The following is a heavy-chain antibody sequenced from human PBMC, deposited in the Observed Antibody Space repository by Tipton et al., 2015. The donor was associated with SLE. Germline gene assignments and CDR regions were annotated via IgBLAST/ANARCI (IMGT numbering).Heavy chain of an antibody. Sequence: GSLRLSCAASGFTFSSSWMHWVRQAPGKGLVRVSRINSDGSSTTYADSVKGRFTISRDNAKNTLYLQMNSLRAEDTAVYYCARTSSGGAFDIWGQGTMVTVSS. CDR2: INSDGSST. CDR3: ARTSSGGAFDI. J-gene: IGHJ3*02. CDR1: GFTFSSSW. V-gene: IGHV3-74*01. D-gene: IGHD2-2*01.